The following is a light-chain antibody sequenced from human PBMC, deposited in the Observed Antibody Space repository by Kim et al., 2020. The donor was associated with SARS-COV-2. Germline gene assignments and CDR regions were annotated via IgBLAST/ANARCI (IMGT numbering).Light chain of an antibody. CDR2: DTS. V-gene: IGKV3-11*01. CDR1: QSVTGR. CDR3: QQRRSWPLT. Sequence: LSAGESAPLPWRARQSVTGRVSWYQQRPGQAPRLLNYDTSNRATGIPARFSGSGSGTDFTLTISSLEPEDFAVYYCQQRRSWPLTFGGGTKVDIK. J-gene: IGKJ4*01.